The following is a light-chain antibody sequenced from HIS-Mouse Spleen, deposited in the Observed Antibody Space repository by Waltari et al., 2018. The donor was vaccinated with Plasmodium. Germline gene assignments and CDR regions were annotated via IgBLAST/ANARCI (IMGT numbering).Light chain of an antibody. CDR1: QGISSY. Sequence: AIWMTQSPSLLSASTGDRVTISCRISQGISSYLAWYQQKPGKAPELLIYAASTLQSGVPSRFSGSGSGTDFTLTISCLQSEDFATYYCQQYYSFPFTFCPGTKVDIK. CDR2: AAS. CDR3: QQYYSFPFT. J-gene: IGKJ3*01. V-gene: IGKV1D-8*02.